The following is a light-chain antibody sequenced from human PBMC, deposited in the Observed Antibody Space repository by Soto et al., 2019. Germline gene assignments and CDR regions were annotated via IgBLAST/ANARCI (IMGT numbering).Light chain of an antibody. CDR1: QSISSW. CDR3: QQYGSSGT. CDR2: KAS. Sequence: DIRMTQSPSTLSAYVGDRVTINCRASQSISSWLAWYQQKPGKAPKLLIYKASSLESGVPSRFSGSGSGTDFTLTIGSLEPEDFAVYYCQQYGSSGTFGQGTKVDIK. J-gene: IGKJ1*01. V-gene: IGKV1-5*03.